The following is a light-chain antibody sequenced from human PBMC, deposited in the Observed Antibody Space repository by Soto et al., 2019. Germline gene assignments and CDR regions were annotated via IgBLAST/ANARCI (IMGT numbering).Light chain of an antibody. Sequence: QSALTQPASVSGSPGQSITISCTGTRSDVGGYKYVSWYQQHPGKVPKLMIYEVSNRPSGVSNRFSGSKSGNTASLTISGLQAEDDADYYCSSYTSSSTRVFGTGTKLTVL. CDR1: RSDVGGYKY. CDR3: SSYTSSSTRV. J-gene: IGLJ1*01. V-gene: IGLV2-14*01. CDR2: EVS.